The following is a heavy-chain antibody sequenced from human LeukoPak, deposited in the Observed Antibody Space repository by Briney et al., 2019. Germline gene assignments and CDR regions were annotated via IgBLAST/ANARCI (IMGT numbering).Heavy chain of an antibody. J-gene: IGHJ6*02. Sequence: GGSLRLSCAASGFTFSSYAMHWVRQAPGKGLEWGAVISYDGSNKYYADSVKGRFTISRDNSKNTLYLQMNSLRAEDTAVYYCARDLYYYDSSGYQYYYYYYGMDVWGQGTTVTVSS. CDR2: ISYDGSNK. V-gene: IGHV3-30-3*01. D-gene: IGHD3-22*01. CDR3: ARDLYYYDSSGYQYYYYYYGMDV. CDR1: GFTFSSYA.